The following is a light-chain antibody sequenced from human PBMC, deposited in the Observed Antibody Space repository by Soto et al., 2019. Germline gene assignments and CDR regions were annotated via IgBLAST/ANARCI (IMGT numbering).Light chain of an antibody. J-gene: IGLJ3*02. V-gene: IGLV7-46*01. CDR3: LLSYSGARV. CDR1: TGAVTSGHY. CDR2: NTS. Sequence: QAVVTQEPSLTVSPGGTVTLTCGSSTGAVTSGHYPYWFQPKPGQAPRTLVYNTSDKHSWAPARFSGSLLGGKAALTLSGAQPEDEAEYYCLLSYSGARVFGGGTKLTVL.